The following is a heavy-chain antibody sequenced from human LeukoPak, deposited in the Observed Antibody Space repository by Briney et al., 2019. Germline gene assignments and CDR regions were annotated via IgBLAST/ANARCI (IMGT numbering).Heavy chain of an antibody. CDR1: GFSVRSYA. Sequence: GGSLRLSCGAAGFSVRSYAIGWVPQAPGRGVECVSSIRSSGGITYYADSVRRRFPISRHNYEHTLHLEMNSLRPEDTAVYYCVKGGVGIVAVHWGQGTLVTVPS. V-gene: IGHV3-23*01. J-gene: IGHJ4*02. D-gene: IGHD2-21*01. CDR3: VKGGVGIVAVH. CDR2: IRSSGGIT.